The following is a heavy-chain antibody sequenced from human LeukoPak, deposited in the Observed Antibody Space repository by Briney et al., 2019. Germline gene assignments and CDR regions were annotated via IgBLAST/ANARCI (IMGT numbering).Heavy chain of an antibody. CDR2: IWYDGSNK. J-gene: IGHJ4*02. CDR1: GFTFSSYG. CDR3: ARGGETYYYDSSGYYKDY. V-gene: IGHV3-33*01. Sequence: GGSLRLSCAASGFTFSSYGMHWVRQAPGKGLEWVAVIWYDGSNKYYADSVKGRFTISRDNSKNTLYLQMNSLRAEDTAVYYCARGGETYYYDSSGYYKDYWGQGTLVTVSS. D-gene: IGHD3-22*01.